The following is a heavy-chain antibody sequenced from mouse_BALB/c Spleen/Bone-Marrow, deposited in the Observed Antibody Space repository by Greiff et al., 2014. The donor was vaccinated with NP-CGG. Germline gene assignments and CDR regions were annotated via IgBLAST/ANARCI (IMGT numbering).Heavy chain of an antibody. V-gene: IGHV1-87*01. CDR3: ARSGAMDY. D-gene: IGHD3-2*02. J-gene: IGHJ4*01. Sequence: QVQLQQSGAELARPGASVKLSCKASGYTFTSYLMQWVKQRPGQGLEWIGAIYPGDGNTRYTQKFKGKATLTADKSSSTAYMQLSSLASEDSAVYYCARSGAMDYWGQGTSVTVSS. CDR1: GYTFTSYL. CDR2: IYPGDGNT.